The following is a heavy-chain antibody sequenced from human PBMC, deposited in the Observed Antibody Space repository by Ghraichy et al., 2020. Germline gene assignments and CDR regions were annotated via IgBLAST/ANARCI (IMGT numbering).Heavy chain of an antibody. Sequence: GGSLRLSCAASGFAFSNAWMSWVRQAPGKGLEWVGRIQSETSGGTIEYAAPVQHRFTISRDDAQNTLYLPMNSLKTEDTAVYYCSTNLAYWGRGTLVTVSS. J-gene: IGHJ4*02. CDR3: STNLAY. V-gene: IGHV3-15*01. CDR1: GFAFSNAW. CDR2: IQSETSGGTI. D-gene: IGHD1-14*01.